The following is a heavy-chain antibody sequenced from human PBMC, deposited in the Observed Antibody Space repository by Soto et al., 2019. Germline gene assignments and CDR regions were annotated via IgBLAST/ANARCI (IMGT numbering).Heavy chain of an antibody. CDR3: ARQDFLAAFDI. V-gene: IGHV4-59*08. J-gene: IGHJ3*02. Sequence: SETLSLTCCFSGDSVTSHYLTLIRQSPEKGLEWIGYMYYTGCSNYNPSLKSRVTISVDRSKNQFSLHLTSVTAADTAVYYGARQDFLAAFDIWGQGTMVSVSS. CDR2: MYYTGCS. CDR1: GDSVTSHY. D-gene: IGHD3-3*01.